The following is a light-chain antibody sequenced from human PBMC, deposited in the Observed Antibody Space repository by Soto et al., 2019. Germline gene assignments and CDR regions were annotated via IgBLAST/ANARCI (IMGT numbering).Light chain of an antibody. CDR2: KAS. V-gene: IGKV1-5*03. CDR1: QSISSW. Sequence: DSQMTQYPSTLSASVGDRVTITCRASQSISSWLAWYQQKPGKAPKLLISKASTLHSGVPPRFSGSGSGTEFTLIISSLQPDDFATYYCQQYERYPMTFGGGTKVEIK. J-gene: IGKJ4*01. CDR3: QQYERYPMT.